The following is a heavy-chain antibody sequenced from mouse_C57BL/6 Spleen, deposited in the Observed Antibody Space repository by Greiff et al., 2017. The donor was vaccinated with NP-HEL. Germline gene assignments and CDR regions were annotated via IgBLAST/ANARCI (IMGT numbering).Heavy chain of an antibody. J-gene: IGHJ3*01. V-gene: IGHV1-50*01. Sequence: QVQLQQPGAELVKPGASVKLSCKASGYTFTSYWMQWVKQRPGQGLEWIGEIDPSDSYTNYNQKFKGKATLTVDTSSSTAYMQLSSLTSEDSAVYYCARSRNGIAWFAYWGQGTLVTVSA. CDR2: IDPSDSYT. CDR1: GYTFTSYW. D-gene: IGHD2-1*01. CDR3: ARSRNGIAWFAY.